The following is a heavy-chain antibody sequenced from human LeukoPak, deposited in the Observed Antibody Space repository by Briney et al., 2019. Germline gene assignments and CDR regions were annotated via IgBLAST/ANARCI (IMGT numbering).Heavy chain of an antibody. D-gene: IGHD2-2*01. CDR2: IYTSGST. CDR3: ARIQGYCSSTSCYGHYYYYYMDV. Sequence: PSETLSLTCTVSGGSISSYYWSWIRQPAGKGLEWIGRIYTSGSTNYNPSLKSRVTTSVDTSKNQFSLKLSSVTAADTAVYYCARIQGYCSSTSCYGHYYYYYMDVWGKGTTVTVSS. V-gene: IGHV4-4*07. CDR1: GGSISSYY. J-gene: IGHJ6*03.